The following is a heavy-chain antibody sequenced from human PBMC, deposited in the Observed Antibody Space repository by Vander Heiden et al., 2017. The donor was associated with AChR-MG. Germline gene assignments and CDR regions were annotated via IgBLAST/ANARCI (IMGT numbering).Heavy chain of an antibody. J-gene: IGHJ4*02. CDR3: SRSNGDY. CDR1: GFTFSDYV. CDR2: ITSTGETT. D-gene: IGHD2-8*01. V-gene: IGHV3-64D*06. Sequence: EVRLVETGRGLVQPGGYLSVYSSASGFTFSDYVIHWVRQAPGKGLEYISGITSTGETTYYADSMRGRFKISRDNSKNTVFLQMSSLTPEDTAAYFCSRSNGDYWGQGTLVAVSS.